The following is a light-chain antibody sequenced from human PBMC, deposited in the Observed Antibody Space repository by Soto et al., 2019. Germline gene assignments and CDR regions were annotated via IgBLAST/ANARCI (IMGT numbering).Light chain of an antibody. CDR3: AGWDNSLRGHYV. CDR2: RTT. V-gene: IGLV1-47*01. J-gene: IGLJ1*01. Sequence: QPVLTQPPSASGAPGQSVTSSCSGGSSNIGTYYVYWYQHLPGMGPTLIIYRTTQRPSGIPDPYAPSQAGTPASLALSGHRAEDEADYYCAGWDNSLRGHYVFGTGTKVTVL. CDR1: SSNIGTYY.